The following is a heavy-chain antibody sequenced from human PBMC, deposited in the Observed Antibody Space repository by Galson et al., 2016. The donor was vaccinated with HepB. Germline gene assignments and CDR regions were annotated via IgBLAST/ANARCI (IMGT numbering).Heavy chain of an antibody. D-gene: IGHD3-16*02. V-gene: IGHV3-53*01. CDR2: IYSIGTT. CDR1: GFTVSNNY. Sequence: SLRLSCAVSGFTVSNNYMTWVRQAPGKGPEWVALIYSIGTTDYADSVKGRFTISRDNSRNTLNLEMKSLRADDTAVYYCARKSDTYRYDGDFWGQGTLVTFSS. J-gene: IGHJ4*02. CDR3: ARKSDTYRYDGDF.